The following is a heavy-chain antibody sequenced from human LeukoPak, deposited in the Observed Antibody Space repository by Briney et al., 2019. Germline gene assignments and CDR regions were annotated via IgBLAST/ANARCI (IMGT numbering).Heavy chain of an antibody. D-gene: IGHD3-10*01. CDR1: GGSVSSGSYY. Sequence: PSETLSLTCTVSGGSVSSGSYYWGWIRQPPGKGLEWIGSIYYSGSTYYNPSLKSRVTISVDTSKNQFSLKLSSVTAAGTAVYYCARTYYYGSGSKPTWHDAFDIWGQGTMVTVSS. J-gene: IGHJ3*02. CDR3: ARTYYYGSGSKPTWHDAFDI. CDR2: IYYSGST. V-gene: IGHV4-39*07.